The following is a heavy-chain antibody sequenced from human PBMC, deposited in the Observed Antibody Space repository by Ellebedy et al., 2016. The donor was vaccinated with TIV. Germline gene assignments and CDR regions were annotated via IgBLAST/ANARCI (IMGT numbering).Heavy chain of an antibody. D-gene: IGHD1-14*01. CDR3: ARSTGKSRASDI. V-gene: IGHV3-21*01. CDR2: ISSSGSYI. Sequence: GESLKISCAASGFTFSSYTMNWVRQAPGKGLEWVSSISSSGSYIYYADSLKGRFTISRDNAKNSVFLQMSSLRAEDTAMYYCARSTGKSRASDIWGQGTMVTVSS. J-gene: IGHJ3*02. CDR1: GFTFSSYT.